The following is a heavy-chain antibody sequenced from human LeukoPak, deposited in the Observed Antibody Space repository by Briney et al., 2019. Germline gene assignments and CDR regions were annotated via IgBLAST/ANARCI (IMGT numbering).Heavy chain of an antibody. J-gene: IGHJ5*02. Sequence: PGGSLRLSCAASGFTCSSYGMHWVRQAPGKGLEGVVFIRYDGSNKYYADSMKGRFTISRDNSKNTLYLQMNSLRAEDSAVYYGAKKPGGPYSYGYESGDPWGQGTLVTVSS. D-gene: IGHD5-18*01. CDR2: IRYDGSNK. V-gene: IGHV3-30*02. CDR1: GFTCSSYG. CDR3: AKKPGGPYSYGYESGDP.